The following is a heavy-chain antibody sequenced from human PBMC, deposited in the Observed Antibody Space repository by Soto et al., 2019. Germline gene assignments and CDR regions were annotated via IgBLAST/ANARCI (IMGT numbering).Heavy chain of an antibody. J-gene: IGHJ6*03. CDR3: AREGYCSSSMCYGGYYYMDV. V-gene: IGHV1-18*01. CDR1: GYTLTNYG. Sequence: QVQLVQSGGEVKNPGASVKVSCKAFGYTLTNYGISWVRQAPGRGLEWMGWITAYNGHANSAQKFQGRVTLTTNSPKNTAYMELRSLGSDDTAEYYCAREGYCSSSMCYGGYYYMDVWGKGTTVTVS. CDR2: ITAYNGHA. D-gene: IGHD2-2*01.